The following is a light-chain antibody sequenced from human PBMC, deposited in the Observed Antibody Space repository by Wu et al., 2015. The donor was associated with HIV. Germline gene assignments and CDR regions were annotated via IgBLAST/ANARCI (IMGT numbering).Light chain of an antibody. CDR3: QHRSNWPT. V-gene: IGKV3-15*01. CDR2: GAT. CDR1: ESVTMS. Sequence: EVVMTQSPATLSVSPGERVTLSCRASESVTMSVVWYQQKPGQAPRLLIYGATTRATGVPARFSGSASGTEFTLTISSLQSEDVGVYYCQHRSNWPTFGRGTKVEVQ. J-gene: IGKJ1*01.